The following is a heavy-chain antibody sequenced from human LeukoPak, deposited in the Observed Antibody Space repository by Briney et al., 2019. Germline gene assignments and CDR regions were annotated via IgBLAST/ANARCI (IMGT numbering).Heavy chain of an antibody. CDR3: ARDAQRGFDYSNSLQY. CDR2: IWSDGTNR. V-gene: IGHV3-33*01. D-gene: IGHD4-11*01. J-gene: IGHJ4*02. Sequence: PGTSLRLSCAASGFIFSHYALHWVRQAPGKGLEWVAVIWSDGTNRYYEDSVKGRFSISRDDSQKRVFLQMNNLRADDTAVYYCARDAQRGFDYSNSLQYWGQGALVTVSS. CDR1: GFIFSHYA.